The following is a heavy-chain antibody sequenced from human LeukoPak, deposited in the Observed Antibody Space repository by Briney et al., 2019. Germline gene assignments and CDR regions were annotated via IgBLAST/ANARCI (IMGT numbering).Heavy chain of an antibody. J-gene: IGHJ4*02. Sequence: TAGGSLRLSCAASGFTFSSYAMSWVRQPPGKGLEWIGSIYYSGSTYYNPSLKSRVTISVDTSKNQFSLKLSSVTAADTAVYYCARHAFSYYDYVWGSYRYTPFDYWGQGTLVTVSS. CDR1: GFTFSSYA. CDR2: IYYSGST. D-gene: IGHD3-16*02. CDR3: ARHAFSYYDYVWGSYRYTPFDY. V-gene: IGHV4-39*01.